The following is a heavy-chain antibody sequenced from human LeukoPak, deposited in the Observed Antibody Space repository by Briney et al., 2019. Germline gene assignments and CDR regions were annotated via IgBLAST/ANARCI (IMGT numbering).Heavy chain of an antibody. CDR2: ISYDGSNK. V-gene: IGHV3-30-3*01. CDR3: ARGACSGGSCYPASNFDY. D-gene: IGHD2-15*01. Sequence: GGSLRLSCAASGFTFSSYAMHWVRQAPGKGLEWVAVISYDGSNKYYADSVKGRFTISRDNSKNTLYLQMYSLRAEDTAVYYCARGACSGGSCYPASNFDYWGQGTLVTVSS. CDR1: GFTFSSYA. J-gene: IGHJ4*02.